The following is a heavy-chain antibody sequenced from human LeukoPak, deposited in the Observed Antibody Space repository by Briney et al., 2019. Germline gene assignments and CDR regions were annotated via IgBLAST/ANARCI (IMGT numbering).Heavy chain of an antibody. V-gene: IGHV1-18*01. D-gene: IGHD2-8*01. Sequence: GASVKVSCKAAGYTFSNFGISWVRQAPGQGLEWMGWINTYNERTNYAEKFQGRVSMTTDTSTSTAYMEVRSLRSDDTAVYYCARGLTGMMDSDHWGQGTLVTVSS. CDR1: GYTFSNFG. CDR2: INTYNERT. CDR3: ARGLTGMMDSDH. J-gene: IGHJ4*02.